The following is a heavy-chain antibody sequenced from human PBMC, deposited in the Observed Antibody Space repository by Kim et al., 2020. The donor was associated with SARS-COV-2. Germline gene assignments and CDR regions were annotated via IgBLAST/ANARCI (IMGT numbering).Heavy chain of an antibody. J-gene: IGHJ5*02. Sequence: AESVKGRFTIFRDNAKNSLYLQMNSLRSEDTAIYYCARARVVVGATGWFDPWGQGTLVTVSS. D-gene: IGHD2-15*01. V-gene: IGHV3-11*01. CDR3: ARARVVVGATGWFDP.